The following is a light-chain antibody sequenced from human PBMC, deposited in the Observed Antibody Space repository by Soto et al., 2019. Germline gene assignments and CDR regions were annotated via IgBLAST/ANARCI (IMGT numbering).Light chain of an antibody. V-gene: IGKV1-39*01. J-gene: IGKJ3*01. CDR1: QNIDNY. Sequence: DVQMTQSPSSLSASAGDRVTITCRASQNIDNYLNWYQHKAGKAPKLLIYATSTLQSGVPSRFSGSGSGTDFTLTISNLQPEDLATYYCQQANSFPLTFGQGTKVDIK. CDR2: ATS. CDR3: QQANSFPLT.